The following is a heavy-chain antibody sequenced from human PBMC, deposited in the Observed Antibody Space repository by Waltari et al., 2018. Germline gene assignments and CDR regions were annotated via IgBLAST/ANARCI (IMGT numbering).Heavy chain of an antibody. Sequence: EVQLVESGGGLVQPGGSLRLSCAASGFTFSSYAMSWVRQAPGKGLEWVSAISGSGGSTYYADSVKGRFTISRDNSKNTLYLQMNSLRAEDTAVYYCARSGGSGSYQYYNYYYMDVWGKGTTVTVSS. V-gene: IGHV3-23*04. CDR2: ISGSGGST. D-gene: IGHD3-10*01. CDR3: ARSGGSGSYQYYNYYYMDV. CDR1: GFTFSSYA. J-gene: IGHJ6*03.